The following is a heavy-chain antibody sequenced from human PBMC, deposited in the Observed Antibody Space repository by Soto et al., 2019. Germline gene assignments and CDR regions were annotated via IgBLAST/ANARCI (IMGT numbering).Heavy chain of an antibody. CDR1: GFTFSSYA. CDR2: ISYDGSNK. Sequence: QVQLVESGGGVVQPGRSLRLSCAASGFTFSSYAMHWVRQAPGKGLEWVAVISYDGSNKYYADSVKGRFTISRDNSKNTLYLQMNSLRAEDTAVYYCARDPYYYDSSGYYSPDYWGQGTLVTVSS. CDR3: ARDPYYYDSSGYYSPDY. D-gene: IGHD3-22*01. J-gene: IGHJ4*02. V-gene: IGHV3-30-3*01.